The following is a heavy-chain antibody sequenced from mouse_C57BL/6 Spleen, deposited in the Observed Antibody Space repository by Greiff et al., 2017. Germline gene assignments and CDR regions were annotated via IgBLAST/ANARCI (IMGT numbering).Heavy chain of an antibody. CDR2: IYPRSGNT. CDR1: GYTFTSYG. D-gene: IGHD4-1*01. V-gene: IGHV1-81*01. J-gene: IGHJ2*01. Sequence: VQLQESGAELARPGASVKLSCKASGYTFTSYGISWVKQRTGQGLEWIGEIYPRSGNTYYNEKFKGKATLTADKSSSTAYMELRSLTSEYSAVYFCARFWDGGFDYWGQGTTLTVSS. CDR3: ARFWDGGFDY.